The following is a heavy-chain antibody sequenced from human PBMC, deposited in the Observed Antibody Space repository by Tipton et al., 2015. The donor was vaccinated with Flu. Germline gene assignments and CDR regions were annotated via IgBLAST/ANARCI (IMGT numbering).Heavy chain of an antibody. D-gene: IGHD3-10*01. CDR3: ATTTYYYGSGTHDY. Sequence: TLSLTCTVSGGSISSDYYWGWIRQPPGKGLEWIGNIFHTGITYHNPSLKSRVTISINTSKNQFSLKVFSVTAADTAVYYCATTTYYYGSGTHDYWGQGTLVTVSS. V-gene: IGHV4-38-2*02. J-gene: IGHJ4*02. CDR1: GGSISSDYY. CDR2: IFHTGIT.